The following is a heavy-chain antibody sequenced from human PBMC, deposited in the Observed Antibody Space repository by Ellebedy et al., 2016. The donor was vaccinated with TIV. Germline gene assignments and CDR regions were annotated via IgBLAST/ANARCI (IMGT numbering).Heavy chain of an antibody. CDR1: GGTFSSYA. Sequence: SVKVSCXASGGTFSSYAISWVRQAPGQGLEWMGGIIPIFGTANYAQKFQGRATITADEATSTAYMELSSLRSEDTAVYYCARANITMVRGVEGPSWCSFYYFDYWGQGTLVTVSS. CDR3: ARANITMVRGVEGPSWCSFYYFDY. J-gene: IGHJ4*02. D-gene: IGHD3-10*01. V-gene: IGHV1-69*13. CDR2: IIPIFGTA.